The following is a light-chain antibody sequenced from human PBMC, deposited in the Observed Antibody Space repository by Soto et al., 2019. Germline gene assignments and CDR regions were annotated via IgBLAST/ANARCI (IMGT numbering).Light chain of an antibody. Sequence: QLVLTQSPSASASLGASVKLTCTLSSGFSSYAIAWHQQQPEKGPRFLMKLNSDGSHNKGDGIPDRFSGSSSGAERYLTISSLQSEDEADYYCQTWGTGIWEFGGGTKLTVL. CDR1: SGFSSYA. CDR3: QTWGTGIWE. J-gene: IGLJ3*02. V-gene: IGLV4-69*01. CDR2: LNSDGSH.